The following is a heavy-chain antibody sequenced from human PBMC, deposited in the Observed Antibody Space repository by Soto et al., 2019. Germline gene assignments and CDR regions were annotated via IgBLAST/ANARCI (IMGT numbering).Heavy chain of an antibody. CDR1: GFTFSSYS. J-gene: IGHJ6*02. V-gene: IGHV3-48*02. CDR2: ISSSSSTI. CDR3: ARDILRFLEWLPPRRHYYYGMDV. D-gene: IGHD3-3*01. Sequence: PGGSLRLSCAASGFTFSSYSMNWVRQAPGKGLEWVSYISSSSSTIYYADSVKGRFTISRDNAKNSLYLQMNSLRDEDTAVYYCARDILRFLEWLPPRRHYYYGMDVWGQGTTVTVSS.